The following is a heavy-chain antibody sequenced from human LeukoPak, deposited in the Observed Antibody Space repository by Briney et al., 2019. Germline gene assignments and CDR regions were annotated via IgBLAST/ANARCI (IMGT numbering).Heavy chain of an antibody. D-gene: IGHD3-9*01. Sequence: ASVKVSCKASGYTFTSYGISWVRQAPGQGLEWMGWISAYNGNTNYAQKLQGRVTMTTDTSTSTAYMELRSLRSDDTAVYYRARNVPILTGYYPFDYWGQGTLVTVSS. CDR3: ARNVPILTGYYPFDY. V-gene: IGHV1-18*01. CDR2: ISAYNGNT. CDR1: GYTFTSYG. J-gene: IGHJ4*02.